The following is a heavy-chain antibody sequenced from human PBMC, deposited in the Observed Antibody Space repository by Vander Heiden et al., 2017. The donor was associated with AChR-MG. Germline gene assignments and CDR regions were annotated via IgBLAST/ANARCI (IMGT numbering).Heavy chain of an antibody. Sequence: QVQLVQSGAEVKKPGASVKVSCKASGYTFTGYYMHWVRQAPGQGLEWMGWINPNSGGTNYAQKFQGRVTMTRDTSISTAYMELSRLRSDDTAVYYCARANPRGDGYNDAPDYWGQGTLVTVSS. CDR2: INPNSGGT. V-gene: IGHV1-2*02. CDR1: GYTFTGYY. D-gene: IGHD3-10*01. CDR3: ARANPRGDGYNDAPDY. J-gene: IGHJ4*02.